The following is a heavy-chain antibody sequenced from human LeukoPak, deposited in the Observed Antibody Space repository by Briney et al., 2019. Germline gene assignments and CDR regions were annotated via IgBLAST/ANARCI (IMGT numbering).Heavy chain of an antibody. CDR3: TSLQQSPFDY. CDR2: IRSKANSYAT. CDR1: GFTFSGSA. D-gene: IGHD4-11*01. J-gene: IGHJ4*02. Sequence: PGGSLRLSCAASGFTFSGSAMHWVRQASGKGLEWVGRIRSKANSYATAYAASAKGRFTISRDDSKNTAYLQMNSLKTEDTAVYYCTSLQQSPFDYWGQGTLVTVSS. V-gene: IGHV3-73*01.